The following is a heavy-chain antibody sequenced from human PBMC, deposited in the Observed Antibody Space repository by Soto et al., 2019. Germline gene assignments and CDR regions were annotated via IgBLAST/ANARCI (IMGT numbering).Heavy chain of an antibody. V-gene: IGHV4-4*02. CDR1: GGSFTSNNW. Sequence: SETLSLTCAVSGGSFTSNNWWTWVRQPPGQGLEWIGEIYRTGSTNYNPSLKSRVTISLDKSENQFSPKVTSLTAADTAVYYCASRDPGTSVDYWGQGTLVTVSS. D-gene: IGHD1-7*01. CDR2: IYRTGST. CDR3: ASRDPGTSVDY. J-gene: IGHJ4*02.